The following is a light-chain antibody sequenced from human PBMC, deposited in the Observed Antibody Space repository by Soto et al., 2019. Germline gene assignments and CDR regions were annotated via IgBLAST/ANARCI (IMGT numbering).Light chain of an antibody. CDR1: SSNIGAGYD. CDR2: GNS. Sequence: QSVLTQPPSVSGAPGQRVTISCTGSSSNIGAGYDVHWYLHLPGTAPKLLIFGNSHRPSGVPDRFSASKSGTSASLAITGLQAEDEADCYCQSYDNTLSGVVFGGGTQLTVL. CDR3: QSYDNTLSGVV. J-gene: IGLJ2*01. V-gene: IGLV1-40*01.